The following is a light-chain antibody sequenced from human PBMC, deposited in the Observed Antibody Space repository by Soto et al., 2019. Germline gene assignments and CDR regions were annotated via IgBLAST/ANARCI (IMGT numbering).Light chain of an antibody. Sequence: QSALTQPASVSGSPGQSITISCTGTSSDVGGYEFVSWYQQHPGKAPKLLVFGDSHRPSGVPDRFSGSKSGTSASLAITGLQAEDEGDYYCQSYDSTLDARYVFGTGTKVTVL. CDR3: QSYDSTLDARYV. CDR2: GDS. CDR1: SSDVGGYEF. V-gene: IGLV2-14*01. J-gene: IGLJ1*01.